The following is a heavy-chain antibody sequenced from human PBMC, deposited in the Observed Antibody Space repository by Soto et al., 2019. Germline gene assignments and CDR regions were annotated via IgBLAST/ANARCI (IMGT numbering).Heavy chain of an antibody. D-gene: IGHD3-3*01. Sequence: GGSLRLSCTASGFTFGDYAMSWFRQAPGKGLEWVGFIRSKAYGGTTEYAASVKGRFTISRDDSKSIAYLQMNSLKTEDTAVYYCTRDSEYDFWSGYPTSVGKEIDYWGQGTLVTVSS. CDR3: TRDSEYDFWSGYPTSVGKEIDY. CDR2: IRSKAYGGTT. CDR1: GFTFGDYA. V-gene: IGHV3-49*03. J-gene: IGHJ4*02.